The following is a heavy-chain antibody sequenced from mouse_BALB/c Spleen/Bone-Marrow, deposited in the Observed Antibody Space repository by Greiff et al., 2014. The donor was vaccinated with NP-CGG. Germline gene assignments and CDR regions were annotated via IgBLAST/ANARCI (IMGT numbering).Heavy chain of an antibody. J-gene: IGHJ1*01. V-gene: IGHV1-81*01. CDR1: GYTFTDYV. Sequence: QVQLQQSGPELVKPGASVKMSCKASGYTFTDYVISWVKQRTGQGLEWIGEIYPGSGSTYYNEKFKGKATLTADKSSNTAYMQLSILTSEDSAVYFCARYYDYDWYFDVWGAGTTVTVSS. CDR2: IYPGSGST. CDR3: ARYYDYDWYFDV. D-gene: IGHD2-4*01.